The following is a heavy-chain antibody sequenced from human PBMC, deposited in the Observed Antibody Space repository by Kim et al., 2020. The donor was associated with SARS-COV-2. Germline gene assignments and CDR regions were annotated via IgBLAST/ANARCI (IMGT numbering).Heavy chain of an antibody. V-gene: IGHV3-30*04. D-gene: IGHD2-2*01. CDR2: ISYDGSNK. Sequence: GGSLRLSCAASGFTFSSYAMHWVRQAPGKGLEWVAVISYDGSNKYYADSVKGRFTISRDNSKNTLYPQMNSLRAEDTAVYYCARDVADIVVVPAAMSSVYYYYYYGMDVWGQGTTVTVSS. CDR1: GFTFSSYA. J-gene: IGHJ6*02. CDR3: ARDVADIVVVPAAMSSVYYYYYYGMDV.